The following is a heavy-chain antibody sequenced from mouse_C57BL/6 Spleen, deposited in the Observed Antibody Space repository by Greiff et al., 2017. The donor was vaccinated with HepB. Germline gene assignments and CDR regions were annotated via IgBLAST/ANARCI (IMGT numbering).Heavy chain of an antibody. D-gene: IGHD1-1*01. CDR3: ARVLITTVVATYYYAMDY. V-gene: IGHV14-3*01. J-gene: IGHJ4*01. Sequence: VQLQQSVAELVRPGASVKFSCTASGFNIKNTYMHWVKQRPEQGLEWIGRIDPASGNTKYAPKFQGKATITADTSSNTAYLQLISLTSEDTAIYYCARVLITTVVATYYYAMDYWGQGTSVTVSS. CDR1: GFNIKNTY. CDR2: IDPASGNT.